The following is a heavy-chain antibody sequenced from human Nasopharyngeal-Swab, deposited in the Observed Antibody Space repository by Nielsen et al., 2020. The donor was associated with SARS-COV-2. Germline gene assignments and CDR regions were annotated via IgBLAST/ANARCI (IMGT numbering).Heavy chain of an antibody. CDR3: ARGKDYVDIVATMLRPIYYYYDMDV. J-gene: IGHJ6*02. CDR2: ISYDGGNK. D-gene: IGHD5-12*01. Sequence: WIRQPPGKGLEWVAVISYDGGNKYYADSVRGRFTRSRDNSKNTLYLKMNSLRAEDTAVYYCARGKDYVDIVATMLRPIYYYYDMDVWGQGTTVTVSS. V-gene: IGHV3-30-3*01.